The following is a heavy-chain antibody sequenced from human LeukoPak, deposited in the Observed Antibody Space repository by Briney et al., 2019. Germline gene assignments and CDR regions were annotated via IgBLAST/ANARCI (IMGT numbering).Heavy chain of an antibody. V-gene: IGHV4-61*01. CDR1: GASLSSSSYY. J-gene: IGHJ3*02. CDR3: ARVLAEMAAVWRDDVFDI. D-gene: IGHD5-24*01. CDR2: IYSSGST. Sequence: SETLSLTCTVSGASLSSSSYYWGWIRQPPGKGLEWIGFIYSSGSTNYNPSLKSRVTISVDTSKNQFALRVNSVTAADTAVYYCARVLAEMAAVWRDDVFDIWGQGTMVTVSS.